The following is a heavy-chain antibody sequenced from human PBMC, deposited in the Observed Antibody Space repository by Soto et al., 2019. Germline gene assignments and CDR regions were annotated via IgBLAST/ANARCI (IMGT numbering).Heavy chain of an antibody. CDR3: ARDRGIDYGDSLDAFDI. V-gene: IGHV4-59*01. D-gene: IGHD4-17*01. CDR1: GGSISSYY. Sequence: SETLSLTCTVSGGSISSYYWSWIRQPPGKGLEWIGYIYYSGSTNYNPSLKSRVTISVDTSKNQFSLKLSSVTAADTAVYYCARDRGIDYGDSLDAFDIWGQGTMVTVSS. CDR2: IYYSGST. J-gene: IGHJ3*02.